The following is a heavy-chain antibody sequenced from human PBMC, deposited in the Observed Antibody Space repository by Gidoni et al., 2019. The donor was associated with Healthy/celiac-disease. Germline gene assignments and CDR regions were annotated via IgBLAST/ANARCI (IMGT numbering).Heavy chain of an antibody. D-gene: IGHD6-25*01. CDR3: AKDLKRHYYYYYGMDV. CDR1: GFTFISSG. J-gene: IGHJ6*02. V-gene: IGHV3-30*18. Sequence: QVQLVESGGGVVQPGRSLRLSCAASGFTFISSGMHWVRQAPGKGREWWAVISYDGSNKYYADSVKGRFTISRDNSKNTLYLQMNSLRAEDTAVYYCAKDLKRHYYYYYGMDVWGQGTTVTVSS. CDR2: ISYDGSNK.